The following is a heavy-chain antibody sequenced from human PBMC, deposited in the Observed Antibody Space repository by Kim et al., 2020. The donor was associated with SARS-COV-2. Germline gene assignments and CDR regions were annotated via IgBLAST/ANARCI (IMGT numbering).Heavy chain of an antibody. CDR3: ARPATSSGWI. V-gene: IGHV1-69*01. CDR2: TA. Sequence: TANYALKFQGRVTITADESTSTAYMELSSLRSEDTAVYYCARPATSSGWIWGQGTLVTVSS. D-gene: IGHD6-19*01. J-gene: IGHJ4*02.